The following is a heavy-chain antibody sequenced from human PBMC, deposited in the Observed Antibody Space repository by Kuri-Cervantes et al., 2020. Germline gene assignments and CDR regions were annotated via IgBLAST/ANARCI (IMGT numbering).Heavy chain of an antibody. V-gene: IGHV3-48*01. CDR3: ARSRSGYSSTWYKNTGFDP. Sequence: GGSLRLSCAASGFTFSSYSMNWVRQAPGKGLEWVSYISSSSSTIYYADSVKGRFTISRDNSKNAPYLQMNSLRPEDTAVYYCARSRSGYSSTWYKNTGFDPWGQGTLVTVSS. CDR1: GFTFSSYS. D-gene: IGHD6-13*01. CDR2: ISSSSSTI. J-gene: IGHJ5*02.